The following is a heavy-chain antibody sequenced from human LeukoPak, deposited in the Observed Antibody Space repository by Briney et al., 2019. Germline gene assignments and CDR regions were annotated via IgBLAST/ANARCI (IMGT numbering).Heavy chain of an antibody. CDR3: ARGFSNWYYDFDI. V-gene: IGHV4-59*01. CDR2: MYYSGST. D-gene: IGHD6-13*01. Sequence: PSETLSLTCTVSGGSISGSYWSWLRQPPGKGLEWIGYMYYSGSTNYNPSLMSRVTMSVDTSKNQFSLKLNSVIAADTAVYYCARGFSNWYYDFDIWGQGTVISVSS. CDR1: GGSISGSY. J-gene: IGHJ3*02.